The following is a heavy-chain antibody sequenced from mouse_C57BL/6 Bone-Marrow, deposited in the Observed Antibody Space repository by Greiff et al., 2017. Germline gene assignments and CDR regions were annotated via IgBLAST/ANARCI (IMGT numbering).Heavy chain of an antibody. CDR2: ISSGGSYT. Sequence: VQLKQSGGDLVKPGGSLKLSCAASGFTFSSYGMSWVRQTPDKRLEWVATISSGGSYTYYPDSVKGRFTISRDNAKNTLYLQMSSLKSEDTAMYYCARHSFSDYWGQGTSVTVSS. J-gene: IGHJ4*01. CDR1: GFTFSSYG. CDR3: ARHSFSDY. V-gene: IGHV5-6*01.